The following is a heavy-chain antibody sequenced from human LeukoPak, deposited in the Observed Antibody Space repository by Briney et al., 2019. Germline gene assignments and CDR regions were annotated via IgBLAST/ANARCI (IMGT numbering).Heavy chain of an antibody. Sequence: AASVKVSCKASGYTFTAYYIHWVRQAPGQGLEWMGWINPNSGGTNYAQKFQGRVTLTRDTSLSTAYMELSSLKSDDTAVYSCARTTGSADYVNWGQGTLVTVSS. D-gene: IGHD4/OR15-4a*01. CDR1: GYTFTAYY. CDR3: ARTTGSADYVN. J-gene: IGHJ4*02. CDR2: INPNSGGT. V-gene: IGHV1-2*02.